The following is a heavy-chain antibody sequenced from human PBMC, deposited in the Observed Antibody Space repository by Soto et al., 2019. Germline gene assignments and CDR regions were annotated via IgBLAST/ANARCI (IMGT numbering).Heavy chain of an antibody. Sequence: GGSLRLSCAASGFTFSSYAMSWVRQAPGKGLEWVSAISGSGGSTYYADSVKGRFTISRDNSKNTLYLQMNSLRAEDTAVYYCAKCVALYCSGGSCYQYYYYYYMDVWGKGTTVTVSS. CDR1: GFTFSSYA. J-gene: IGHJ6*03. CDR3: AKCVALYCSGGSCYQYYYYYYMDV. CDR2: ISGSGGST. D-gene: IGHD2-15*01. V-gene: IGHV3-23*01.